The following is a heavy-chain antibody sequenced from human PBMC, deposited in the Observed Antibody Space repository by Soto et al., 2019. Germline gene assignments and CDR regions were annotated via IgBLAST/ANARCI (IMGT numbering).Heavy chain of an antibody. J-gene: IGHJ4*02. V-gene: IGHV1-3*01. CDR3: AKGSRMWTPDY. Sequence: ASMKVSCKASGYTFTDYAIHWLRQAPGQRLEWMGWIAPGNGNTKYSQNFQGRVTITRDTSATTAYMELSSLRSEDTAVYYCAKGSRMWTPDYWGQGTRSTFSS. CDR2: IAPGNGNT. D-gene: IGHD2-21*01. CDR1: GYTFTDYA.